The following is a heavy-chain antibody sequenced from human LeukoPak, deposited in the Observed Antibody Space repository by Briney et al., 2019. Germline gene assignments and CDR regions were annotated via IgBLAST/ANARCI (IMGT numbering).Heavy chain of an antibody. CDR2: IYPGDSDT. Sequence: NHGESLKISCKVSGYSFTSYLIGWVRQMPGKGLEWMGVIYPGDSDTKYSPSFQGQVTISVDKSINTAYLQWTSLKASDTAMYYCARHHDSSGYYFPLDYWGQGTLVTVSS. V-gene: IGHV5-51*01. D-gene: IGHD3-22*01. CDR1: GYSFTSYL. J-gene: IGHJ4*02. CDR3: ARHHDSSGYYFPLDY.